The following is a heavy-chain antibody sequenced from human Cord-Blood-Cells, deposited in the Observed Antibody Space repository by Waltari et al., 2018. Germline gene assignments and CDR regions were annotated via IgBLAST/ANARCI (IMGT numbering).Heavy chain of an antibody. CDR2: MNPNSGNK. J-gene: IGHJ4*02. CDR1: GYTFTSYD. V-gene: IGHV1-8*01. Sequence: QVQLVQSGAEVKKPGASVKVSCKASGYTFTSYDINWVRQATGQGLEWMGWMNPNSGNKGYAQKFQGRVTMTRNTSISTAYMELSSLRSDDTAVYYCARGPARPSPLFPYYFDYWGQGTLVTVSS. D-gene: IGHD6-6*01. CDR3: ARGPARPSPLFPYYFDY.